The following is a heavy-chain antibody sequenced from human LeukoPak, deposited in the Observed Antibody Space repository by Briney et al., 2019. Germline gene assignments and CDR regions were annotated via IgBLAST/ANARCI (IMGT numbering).Heavy chain of an antibody. Sequence: GGSLRLSCAASGFTFEDCPLRWLRQAQGKGLEWVSLIREDGRTTYYANSVKGRFAVSRDNSKKSLYLQMSSLRTEDTALYYCAKTRRSGTEYGDFDHWGQGTLVTVSS. CDR1: GFTFEDCP. D-gene: IGHD1-26*01. J-gene: IGHJ4*02. CDR3: AKTRRSGTEYGDFDH. V-gene: IGHV3-43*02. CDR2: IREDGRTT.